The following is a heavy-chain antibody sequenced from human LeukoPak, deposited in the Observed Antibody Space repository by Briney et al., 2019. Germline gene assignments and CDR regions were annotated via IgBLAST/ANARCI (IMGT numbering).Heavy chain of an antibody. J-gene: IGHJ4*02. D-gene: IGHD5-24*01. Sequence: SETLSLTCTVSGGSISSSSYYWGWISQPPGKALVWIGSIYYSGSTYYNPSLKSRVTISVDTSKNQFSLKLSSVTAADTAVYYCARQGGDGYNNFDYWGQGTLVTVSS. CDR3: ARQGGDGYNNFDY. CDR2: IYYSGST. CDR1: GGSISSSSYY. V-gene: IGHV4-39*01.